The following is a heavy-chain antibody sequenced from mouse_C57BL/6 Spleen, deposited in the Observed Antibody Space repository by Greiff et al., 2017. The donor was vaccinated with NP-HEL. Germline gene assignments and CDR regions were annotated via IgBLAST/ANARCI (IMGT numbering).Heavy chain of an antibody. J-gene: IGHJ2*01. CDR2: IDPANGNT. CDR1: GFHIKNTY. V-gene: IGHV14-3*01. CDR3: ADGSMYYFDY. Sequence: EVQLQQSVAELVRPGASVKLSCTASGFHIKNTYMHWVKQRPEQGLEWIGRIDPANGNTKYAPKFQGKATITADTSSNTAYLQLSSLTSEDTAIYYCADGSMYYFDYWGQGTTLTVSS. D-gene: IGHD2-3*01.